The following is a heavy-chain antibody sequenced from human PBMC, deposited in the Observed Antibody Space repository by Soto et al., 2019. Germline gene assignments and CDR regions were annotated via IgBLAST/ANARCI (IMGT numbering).Heavy chain of an antibody. CDR3: ARVIPYGDYGRDAFDI. J-gene: IGHJ3*02. Sequence: QVQLVQSGAEVKKPGSSVKVSCKASGGTFSSYTISWVRQAPGQGLEWMGRIIPILGIANYAQKFQGRVTITADKSTSTAYMELSGLRSEDTAVYYCARVIPYGDYGRDAFDIWGQGTMVTVSS. V-gene: IGHV1-69*02. D-gene: IGHD4-17*01. CDR1: GGTFSSYT. CDR2: IIPILGIA.